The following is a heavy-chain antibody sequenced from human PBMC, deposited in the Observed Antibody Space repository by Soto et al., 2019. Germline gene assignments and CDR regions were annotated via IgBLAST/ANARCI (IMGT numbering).Heavy chain of an antibody. CDR2: INAGNGNT. J-gene: IGHJ6*03. CDR3: ARVGAFLMVYAKDYYYYYMDV. Sequence: ASVKVSCKASGYTFTSYAMHWVRQAPGQRLEWMGWINAGNGNTKYSQKFQGRVTITRDTSASTAYMELSSLRSEDTAVYYCARVGAFLMVYAKDYYYYYMDVWGKGTTVTVSS. V-gene: IGHV1-3*01. CDR1: GYTFTSYA. D-gene: IGHD2-8*01.